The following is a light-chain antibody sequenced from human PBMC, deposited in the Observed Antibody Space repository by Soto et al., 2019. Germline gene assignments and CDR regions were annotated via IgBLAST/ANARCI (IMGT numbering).Light chain of an antibody. CDR2: KAS. V-gene: IGKV1-5*03. J-gene: IGKJ1*01. Sequence: DIQMPQSPSTLSGSVGGRVTITCRASPTSSSWLAWYQQKPGKAPKLLIYKASTLKSGVPSRFSGSGSGTEFTLTISSLQPDDFATYYCQHYNSYSEAFGQGTKVDI. CDR3: QHYNSYSEA. CDR1: PTSSSW.